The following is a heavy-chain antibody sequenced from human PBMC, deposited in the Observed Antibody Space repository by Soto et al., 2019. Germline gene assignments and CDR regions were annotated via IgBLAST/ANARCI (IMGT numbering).Heavy chain of an antibody. CDR3: ARGIAAAGNWFDP. J-gene: IGHJ5*02. CDR1: GGSFSGYY. CDR2: INHSGST. V-gene: IGHV4-34*01. Sequence: SETLSLTCAVYGGSFSGYYWSWIRQPPGKGLEWIGEINHSGSTNYNPSLKSRVTISVDTSKNQFSLKLSSVTAADTAVYYCARGIAAAGNWFDPWGQEPWSPSP. D-gene: IGHD6-13*01.